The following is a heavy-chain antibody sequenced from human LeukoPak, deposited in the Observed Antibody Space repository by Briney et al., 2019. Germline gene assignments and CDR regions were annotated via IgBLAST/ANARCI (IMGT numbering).Heavy chain of an antibody. CDR3: ARGSGDYRFGRDWFDP. Sequence: SETLSLTCTVSGGSISNGDHYWSWIRQHPGKGLEWIGHIYYSGTTNYNPSLKSRVSISVDTSKNQFSLKLSSVTAADTAVYYCARGSGDYRFGRDWFDPWGQGTLVTVSS. J-gene: IGHJ5*02. V-gene: IGHV4-61*08. CDR1: GGSISNGDHY. CDR2: IYYSGTT. D-gene: IGHD4-17*01.